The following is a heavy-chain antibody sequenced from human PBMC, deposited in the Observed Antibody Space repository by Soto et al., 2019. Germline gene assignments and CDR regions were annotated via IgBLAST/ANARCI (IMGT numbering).Heavy chain of an antibody. D-gene: IGHD5-12*01. Sequence: SGPTLVNPTQTLTLTCTFSGFSLSTSGMCVSWIRQPPGKALEWLALIDWDDDKYYSTSLKTRLTISKDTSKNQVVLTMTNMDPVDTATYYCARIPGDGYNFEYYYYGMDVWGQGTTVTVSS. V-gene: IGHV2-70*01. CDR1: GFSLSTSGMC. CDR2: IDWDDDK. J-gene: IGHJ6*02. CDR3: ARIPGDGYNFEYYYYGMDV.